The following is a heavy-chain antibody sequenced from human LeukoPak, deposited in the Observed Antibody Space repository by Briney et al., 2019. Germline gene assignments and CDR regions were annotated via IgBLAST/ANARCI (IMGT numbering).Heavy chain of an antibody. CDR2: ISWNSGSI. J-gene: IGHJ6*02. CDR3: AKDTYAGDGWFESPYGMDV. V-gene: IGHV3-9*01. Sequence: PGGSLRLSCAASGFTFDDYAMHWVRQAPGKGLEWVSGISWNSGSIGYADSVKGRFTISRDNAKNSLYLQMNSLRAEDTALYYCAKDTYAGDGWFESPYGMDVWGQGTTVTVSS. CDR1: GFTFDDYA. D-gene: IGHD3-10*01.